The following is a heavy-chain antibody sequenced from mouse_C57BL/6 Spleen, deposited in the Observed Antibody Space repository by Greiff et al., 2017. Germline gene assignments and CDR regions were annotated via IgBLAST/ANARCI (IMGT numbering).Heavy chain of an antibody. CDR2: IDPSDSYT. CDR3: ARGATRAMDY. J-gene: IGHJ4*01. Sequence: QVQLKQPGAELVKPGASVKLSCKASGYTFTSYWMQWVKQRPGQGLEWIGEIDPSDSYTNYNQKFKGKATLTVDTSSSTAYMQLSSLTSEDAAVYYCARGATRAMDYWGQGTSVTVSS. D-gene: IGHD3-1*01. V-gene: IGHV1-50*01. CDR1: GYTFTSYW.